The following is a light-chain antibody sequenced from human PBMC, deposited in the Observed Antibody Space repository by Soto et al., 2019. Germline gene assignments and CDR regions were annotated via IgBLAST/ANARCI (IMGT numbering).Light chain of an antibody. CDR1: SANIGRNY. CDR2: ENN. V-gene: IGLV1-51*02. CDR3: GAWDSSLSNYV. J-gene: IGLJ1*01. Sequence: QSALTRPPSVTAAPGQKVTISCSGSSANIGRNYVSWYQQLPGTAPKLLIYENNKRPSGIPDRFSGSKSGTSATLGITGLQTGDEADYYCGAWDSSLSNYVFGTGTKVTVL.